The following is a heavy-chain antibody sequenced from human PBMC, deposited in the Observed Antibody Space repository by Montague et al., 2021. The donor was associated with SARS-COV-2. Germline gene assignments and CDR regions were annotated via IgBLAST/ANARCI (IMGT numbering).Heavy chain of an antibody. CDR3: ARGRRPVVVPVAGPAGRAFDV. CDR2: VNQSGTT. D-gene: IGHD2-2*01. CDR1: GGSFSNYY. J-gene: IGHJ3*01. V-gene: IGHV4-34*01. Sequence: SETLSLTCALSGGSFSNYYWSWIRQPPGKGLEWIGGVNQSGTTIYNPSVKSGVTISEDTSKNQFYLSLNSVTAADTAVYYCARGRRPVVVPVAGPAGRAFDVWGQGTTVTVSS.